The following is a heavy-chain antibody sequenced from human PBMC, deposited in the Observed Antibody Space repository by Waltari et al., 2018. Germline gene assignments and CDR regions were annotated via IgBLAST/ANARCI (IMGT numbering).Heavy chain of an antibody. Sequence: QVQLQESGPGLVKPSETLSLTCTVSGGSISGYYWSWIRQPAGKGLEWIGRIYTSGGTNYNPALKRRITMSVDTSKNQFSLELNSVAAADTAVYFCARGRGTYFDYWGQGILVTVSS. CDR3: ARGRGTYFDY. CDR1: GGSISGYY. D-gene: IGHD3-16*01. V-gene: IGHV4-4*07. J-gene: IGHJ4*02. CDR2: IYTSGGT.